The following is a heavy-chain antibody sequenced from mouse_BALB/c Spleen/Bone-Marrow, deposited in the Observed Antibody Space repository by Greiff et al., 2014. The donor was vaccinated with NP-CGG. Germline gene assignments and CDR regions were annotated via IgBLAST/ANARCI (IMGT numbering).Heavy chain of an antibody. CDR3: ARRDGSYFDY. D-gene: IGHD3-3*01. CDR2: INPGSGGT. J-gene: IGHJ2*01. CDR1: GYAFTNYL. Sequence: QVQLKQSGVELVRPGTSVKVSCKASGYAFTNYLIEWVKQRPGQGLEWIGMINPGSGGTNYNEKFKGKATLTADKSSSTAYMQLSSLTSDDSAVYFCARRDGSYFDYWGQGTTLTVSS. V-gene: IGHV1-54*01.